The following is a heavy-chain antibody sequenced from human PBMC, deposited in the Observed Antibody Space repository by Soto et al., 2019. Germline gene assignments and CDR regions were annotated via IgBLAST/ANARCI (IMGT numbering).Heavy chain of an antibody. CDR2: IPSTSIPI. CDR1: GFTFNNYW. Sequence: PGGSLRLSCAASGFTFNNYWMSWVRQAPGKGLEWLSYIPSTSIPIYYANSVKGRFTISRDNAKNSLYLQMNSLRAEDTAVYYCARYYDSSGPDLWGRGTLVTVSS. J-gene: IGHJ2*01. D-gene: IGHD3-22*01. CDR3: ARYYDSSGPDL. V-gene: IGHV3-48*01.